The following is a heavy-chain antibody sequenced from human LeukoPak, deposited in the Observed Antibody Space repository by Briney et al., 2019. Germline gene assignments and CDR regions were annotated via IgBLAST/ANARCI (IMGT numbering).Heavy chain of an antibody. CDR3: ADVGAGGDY. CDR2: IRNKAESYRT. Sequence: GGSLRLSCAASGFSFSDHYMDWVRQAPGKGLEWVGRIRNKAESYRTEYAASVKGRFSVSRDDSKSSVYLQMNSLKNEDTAVYYCADVGAGGDYWGQGTLVTVCS. J-gene: IGHJ4*02. V-gene: IGHV3-72*01. D-gene: IGHD3-16*01. CDR1: GFSFSDHY.